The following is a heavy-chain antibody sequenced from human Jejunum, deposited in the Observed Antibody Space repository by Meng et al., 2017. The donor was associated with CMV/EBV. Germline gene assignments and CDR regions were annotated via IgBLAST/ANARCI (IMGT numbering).Heavy chain of an antibody. D-gene: IGHD4-17*01. CDR1: GGSVRSGSYF. J-gene: IGHJ5*02. V-gene: IGHV4-61*01. CDR3: ARVDYGGFDP. CDR2: ICYSGST. Sequence: TCSVSGGSVRSGSYFWSWIRPPPGKRLEWIGYICYSGSTNYNPSLKSRVTISVDTSKNQFSLKLSSVTAADTAVYYCARVDYGGFDPWGQGTLVTVSS.